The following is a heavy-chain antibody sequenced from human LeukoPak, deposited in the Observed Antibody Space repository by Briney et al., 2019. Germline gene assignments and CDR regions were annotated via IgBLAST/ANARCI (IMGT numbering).Heavy chain of an antibody. CDR1: GFTFSSYA. Sequence: GGSLRLSCAASGFTFSSYAMHWVRQAPGQGLEWVAFIKNDGSNKYYADSVKGRFTISRDTSKNTLYLQMNSLRAEDTAVYYCAKDMYGKQWLVQNYPFYIWGQGTMVTVSS. CDR2: IKNDGSNK. V-gene: IGHV3-30*02. CDR3: AKDMYGKQWLVQNYPFYI. J-gene: IGHJ3*02. D-gene: IGHD6-19*01.